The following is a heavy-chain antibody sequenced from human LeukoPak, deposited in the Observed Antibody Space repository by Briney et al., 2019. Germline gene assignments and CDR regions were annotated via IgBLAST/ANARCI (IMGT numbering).Heavy chain of an antibody. Sequence: QTGGSLRLSCAASGFTVSSNYMSWVRQAPGKGLEWVSVIYSGGSTYYADSVKGRFTISRDNSKNTLYLQMNSLRAEDTAVYYCAKDFWSGYYVGYFDYWGQGTLVTVSS. J-gene: IGHJ4*02. CDR2: IYSGGST. D-gene: IGHD3-3*01. CDR1: GFTVSSNY. CDR3: AKDFWSGYYVGYFDY. V-gene: IGHV3-53*01.